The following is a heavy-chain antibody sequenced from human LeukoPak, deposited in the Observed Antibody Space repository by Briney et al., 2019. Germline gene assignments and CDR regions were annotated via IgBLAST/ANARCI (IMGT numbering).Heavy chain of an antibody. CDR2: IWYDGSNK. Sequence: GGSLRLSCAASGFTFSSYGMHWVRQAPGKGLEWVAVIWYDGSNKYYADSVKGRFTISRDNSKNTLYLQINSLRAEDTAVYYCAKGAGSGRYSSSWYLDYWGQGTLVTVSS. D-gene: IGHD6-13*01. J-gene: IGHJ4*02. CDR3: AKGAGSGRYSSSWYLDY. CDR1: GFTFSSYG. V-gene: IGHV3-33*06.